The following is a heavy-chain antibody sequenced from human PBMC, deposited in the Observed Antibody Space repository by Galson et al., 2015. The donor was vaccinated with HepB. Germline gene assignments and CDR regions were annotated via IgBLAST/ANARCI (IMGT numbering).Heavy chain of an antibody. CDR1: GDSVSSNSAA. J-gene: IGHJ5*02. V-gene: IGHV6-1*01. CDR3: ARGGDCYSCNWFDP. Sequence: CAISGDSVSSNSAAWNWIRQSPSRGLEWLGRTYYRSKWCNDYAVSVKSRITINPDTSKNQFSLQLNSVTPEDTAVYYCARGGDCYSCNWFDPWGQGTLVTVSS. CDR2: TYYRSKWCN. D-gene: IGHD2-21*01.